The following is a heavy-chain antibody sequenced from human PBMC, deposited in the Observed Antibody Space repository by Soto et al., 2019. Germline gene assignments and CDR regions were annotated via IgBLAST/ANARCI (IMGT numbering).Heavy chain of an antibody. CDR3: ARTVLGPDLLADSFVDYYNYMDV. D-gene: IGHD2-21*01. V-gene: IGHV4-59*08. J-gene: IGHJ6*03. Sequence: QVQLQESGPGLVRPSETLSLTCTVSGGSISNFYWSWIRQPPGKGLEWIGYVYYTGSTIYNPSLNRRVTFSAGCSRGQFSQRLHSVTAADTAVYYCARTVLGPDLLADSFVDYYNYMDVWGQGTTVTVSS. CDR1: GGSISNFY. CDR2: VYYTGST.